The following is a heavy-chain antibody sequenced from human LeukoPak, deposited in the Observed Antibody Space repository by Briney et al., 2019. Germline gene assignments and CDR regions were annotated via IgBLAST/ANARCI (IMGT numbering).Heavy chain of an antibody. D-gene: IGHD3-10*01. CDR2: INPSGGST. V-gene: IGHV1-46*01. J-gene: IGHJ4*02. CDR3: ATESHGFTMVRGVLGRGDY. Sequence: GASVKVSCKAYGYTFTPYYMHWVRQAPGQGLEWMGIINPSGGSTSYAQKFQGRVTMTRDTSTSTVYMELSSLRSEDTAVYYCATESHGFTMVRGVLGRGDYWGQGTLVTVSS. CDR1: GYTFTPYY.